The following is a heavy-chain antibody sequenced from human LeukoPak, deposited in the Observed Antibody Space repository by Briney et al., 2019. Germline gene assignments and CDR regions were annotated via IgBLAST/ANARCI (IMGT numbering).Heavy chain of an antibody. D-gene: IGHD3/OR15-3a*01. J-gene: IGHJ5*02. CDR2: ISSSSSYI. V-gene: IGHV3-21*01. CDR1: GFTFSSYS. Sequence: GGSLRLSCAAAGFTFSSYSMNWVRKAPGKGLEWVSSISSSSSYIYYADSVKGRFTISRDNAKNSLYLQMNSLRAEDTAVYYCARGWTTYGWFDPWGQGTLVTVSS. CDR3: ARGWTTYGWFDP.